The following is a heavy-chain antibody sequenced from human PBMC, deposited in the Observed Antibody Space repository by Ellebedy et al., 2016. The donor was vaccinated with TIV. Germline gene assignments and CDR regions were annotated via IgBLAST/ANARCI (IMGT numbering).Heavy chain of an antibody. CDR2: INPDGTQK. V-gene: IGHV3-7*01. Sequence: GESLKISCAASGFTFSSYAMHWVRQAPGKGLEWVAFINPDGTQKFYVDSVRGRFTISRDNTKNSLFLQMNTVGGEDTAVYYCSTVEWYRSESWGQGTLVTVSS. CDR3: STVEWYRSES. CDR1: GFTFSSYA. D-gene: IGHD3-3*01. J-gene: IGHJ5*02.